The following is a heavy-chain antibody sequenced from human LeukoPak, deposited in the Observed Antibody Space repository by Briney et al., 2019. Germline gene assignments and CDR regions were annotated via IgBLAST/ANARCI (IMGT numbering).Heavy chain of an antibody. CDR2: IYYSGST. Sequence: SETLSLTCTVSGGSISSSSYYWGWIRQPPGKGLEWIGSIYYSGSTYYNPSLKSRATISVETSKNQFSLKLSSVTAADTAVYYCARVTGYMIEDYFDYWGQGTLVTVSS. D-gene: IGHD3-22*01. CDR1: GGSISSSSYY. J-gene: IGHJ4*02. V-gene: IGHV4-39*07. CDR3: ARVTGYMIEDYFDY.